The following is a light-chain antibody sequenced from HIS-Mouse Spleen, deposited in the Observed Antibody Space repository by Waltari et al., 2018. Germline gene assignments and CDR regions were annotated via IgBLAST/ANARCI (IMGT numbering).Light chain of an antibody. CDR3: YSTDSSGNHRV. CDR2: EDS. V-gene: IGLV3-10*01. Sequence: SYELTQPPSVSVSPGQTARLTCSGAAFPNTYPSWYQQKSGQAPVLVIYEDSKRPSGIPERFSGSSSGTMATLTISGAQVEDEADYYCYSTDSSGNHRVFGGGTKLTVL. J-gene: IGLJ2*01. CDR1: AFPNTY.